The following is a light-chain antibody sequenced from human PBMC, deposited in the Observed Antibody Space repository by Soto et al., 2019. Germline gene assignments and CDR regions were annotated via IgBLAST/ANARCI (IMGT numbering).Light chain of an antibody. V-gene: IGKV3-11*01. CDR3: QQRSNWPYT. Sequence: EIVLTQSPATLSLSPGERATLSCRASQSVSSFLAWYQHKPGQAPRLLIYDASNRATGIPARFSGSGSGTDFILTISSLEPEDFAFYYCQQRSNWPYTFGQGTKLEIK. CDR2: DAS. J-gene: IGKJ2*01. CDR1: QSVSSF.